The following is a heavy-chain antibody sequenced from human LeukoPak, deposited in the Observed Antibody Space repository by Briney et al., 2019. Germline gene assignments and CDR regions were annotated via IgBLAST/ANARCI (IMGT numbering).Heavy chain of an antibody. CDR1: GFTFSSHW. J-gene: IGHJ3*02. V-gene: IGHV3-74*01. CDR3: ARLSNWNYFAAFDI. Sequence: PGGSLRLSCAASGFTFSSHWMHWVRQAPGEGLVWVSRVNGPGDWTHYADSVRGRFIISRDNAENTISLQMNNLRAEDTAVYYCARLSNWNYFAAFDIWGQGTMVTVSS. D-gene: IGHD1-7*01. CDR2: VNGPGDWT.